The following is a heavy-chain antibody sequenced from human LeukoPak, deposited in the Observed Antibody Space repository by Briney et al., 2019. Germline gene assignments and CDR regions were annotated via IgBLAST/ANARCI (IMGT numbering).Heavy chain of an antibody. V-gene: IGHV4-31*03. CDR2: IWNSGNS. D-gene: IGHD2-2*01. CDR1: AGSIKSGGYY. Sequence: SETLSLTCTDSAGSIKSGGYYWTWVRQHPGEGLEWIGYIWNSGNSYYNPSLSSRVIISADSSKSTFSLKLSSVTAADTAVYYRARYHCGSTYCPGVDFYGQGTLVTVSS. J-gene: IGHJ4*02. CDR3: ARYHCGSTYCPGVDF.